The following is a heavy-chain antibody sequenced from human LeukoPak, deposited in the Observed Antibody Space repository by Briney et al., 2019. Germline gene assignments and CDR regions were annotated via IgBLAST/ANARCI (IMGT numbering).Heavy chain of an antibody. CDR2: ISGSGGST. V-gene: IGHV3-23*01. D-gene: IGHD3-3*01. Sequence: GGSLRLSCAASGFTFSSYGMHWVRQAPGKGLEWVSAISGSGGSTYYADSVKGRFTISRDNSKNTLYLQMNSLRAEDTAVYYCAKLAEIYDFWSGYPRTFDYWGQGTLVTVSS. CDR1: GFTFSSYG. CDR3: AKLAEIYDFWSGYPRTFDY. J-gene: IGHJ4*02.